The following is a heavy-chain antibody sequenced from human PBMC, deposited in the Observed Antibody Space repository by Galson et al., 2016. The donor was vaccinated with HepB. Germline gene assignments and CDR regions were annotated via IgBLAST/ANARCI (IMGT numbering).Heavy chain of an antibody. D-gene: IGHD5-24*01. Sequence: QSGAEVKEPGEALKISCEASGYTFSAYWLGWVRQMPGKGLEWMGVIYPDDSDVRYSPSLRSRVTLSMDTDTSTTHFSLKLTSVTAADTAVYYCARHAERWLQRAFDIWGRGTMVSVSS. CDR1: GYTFSAYW. V-gene: IGHV5-51*01. CDR3: ARHAERWLQRAFDI. CDR2: IYPDDSDV. J-gene: IGHJ3*02.